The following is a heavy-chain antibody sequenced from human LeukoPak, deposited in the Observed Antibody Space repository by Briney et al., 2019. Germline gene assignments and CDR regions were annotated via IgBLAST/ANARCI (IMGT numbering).Heavy chain of an antibody. Sequence: SETLSLTCTVSGGSISSSSYYWGWIRQPPGKGLEWIGSIYYSGSTYYNPSLKSRVTISVDTSKNQFSLKLSSVTAGDTAVYYCASSNDVAAANSYYYYYMNVWGKGTTVTVSS. J-gene: IGHJ6*03. CDR3: ASSNDVAAANSYYYYYMNV. D-gene: IGHD6-25*01. V-gene: IGHV4-39*07. CDR2: IYYSGST. CDR1: GGSISSSSYY.